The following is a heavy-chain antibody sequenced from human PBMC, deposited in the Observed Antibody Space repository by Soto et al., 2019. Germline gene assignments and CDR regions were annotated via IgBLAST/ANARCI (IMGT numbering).Heavy chain of an antibody. CDR1: GGSFSAYY. CDR3: GRCSGCYFDY. CDR2: INHSGST. V-gene: IGHV4-34*01. Sequence: SETLSLTCAVFGGSFSAYYCSWIRQPPGKALEWIGEINHSGSTHYKPSLKSRITISVHTSKYQLPLRRSSVTAARTAVYYSGRCSGCYFDYWGQGTLVTVSS. J-gene: IGHJ4*02. D-gene: IGHD6-19*01.